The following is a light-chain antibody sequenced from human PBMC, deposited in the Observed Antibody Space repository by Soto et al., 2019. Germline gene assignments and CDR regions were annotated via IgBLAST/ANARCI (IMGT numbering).Light chain of an antibody. V-gene: IGKV3-20*01. CDR2: GAS. CDR1: QTVSTTS. CDR3: QQYGISPWT. Sequence: EMVLTQSPGTLSLSPPEITLLXTTASQTVSTTSLAAYKQKPAQAPSVLIFGASNSAIGIPDRFSGSGSGTDFTLTISRLEPEDFAVYYCQQYGISPWTFGQGTKVDIK. J-gene: IGKJ1*01.